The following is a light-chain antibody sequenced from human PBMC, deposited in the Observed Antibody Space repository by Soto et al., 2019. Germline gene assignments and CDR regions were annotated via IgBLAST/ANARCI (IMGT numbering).Light chain of an antibody. J-gene: IGKJ4*01. CDR2: GAS. Sequence: DIVMTQSPDSLAMSLGERATINCKSTQRGLASCNNKNLLAWHQQKPGQPPKLLIYGASTRQSAVPDRFRGSGSGTDFTLTISSLQAEDVAVYYCHQYYSSPLTFGGGTNVEIK. V-gene: IGKV4-1*01. CDR3: HQYYSSPLT. CDR1: QRGLASCNNKNL.